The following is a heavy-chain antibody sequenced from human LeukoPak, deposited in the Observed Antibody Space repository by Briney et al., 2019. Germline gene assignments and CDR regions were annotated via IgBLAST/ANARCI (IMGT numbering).Heavy chain of an antibody. CDR3: ARSEITMVRGGAFDI. CDR2: ISSSGSTI. Sequence: PGGSLRLSCAASGLTLSSYRMNWVRRAPGKGLEWVSYISSSGSTIYYADSVKGRFTISRDNAKNSLFLQMNSLRAEDTAIYYCARSEITMVRGGAFDIWGQGTMVTVSS. V-gene: IGHV3-48*04. D-gene: IGHD3-10*01. J-gene: IGHJ3*02. CDR1: GLTLSSYR.